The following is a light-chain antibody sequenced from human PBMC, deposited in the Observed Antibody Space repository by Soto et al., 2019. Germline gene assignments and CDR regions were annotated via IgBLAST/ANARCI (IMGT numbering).Light chain of an antibody. J-gene: IGLJ2*01. V-gene: IGLV2-14*01. CDR1: SSDVGAYDY. CDR2: EVS. Sequence: QSALTQPASVSGSPGQSITLSCTGTSSDVGAYDYVSWYQQHPGRAPKLIIFEVSNRPSGVSNRFSGSKSANTASLTISGLQAEDEAHYYCTSHPTSTTLPVVFGGGTKLTVL. CDR3: TSHPTSTTLPVV.